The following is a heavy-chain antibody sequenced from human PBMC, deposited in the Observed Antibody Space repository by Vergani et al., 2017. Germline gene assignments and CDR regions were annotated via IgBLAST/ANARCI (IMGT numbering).Heavy chain of an antibody. CDR2: IYTSGST. CDR1: GGSISSGSYY. D-gene: IGHD1-26*01. CDR3: ARRSGSYGHYCDY. J-gene: IGHJ4*02. V-gene: IGHV4-61*02. Sequence: QVQLQESGPGLVKPSQTLSLTCTVSGGSISSGSYYWSWIRQPAGKGLEWIGRIYTSGSTNYNPSLKSRVTISVDTSKNQFSLKLSSVTAADTAVYYWARRSGSYGHYCDYGGQGTLVTVSS.